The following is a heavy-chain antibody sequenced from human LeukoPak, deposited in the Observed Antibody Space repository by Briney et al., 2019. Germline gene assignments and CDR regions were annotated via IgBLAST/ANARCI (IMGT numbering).Heavy chain of an antibody. CDR2: INGDGSTT. D-gene: IGHD6-6*01. V-gene: IGHV3-74*01. CDR1: GFIFSQFW. CDR3: ARDGLPAARDL. J-gene: IGHJ3*01. Sequence: GGSLRLSCAGSGFIFSQFWMQWVRHVPGKGLVWVSRINGDGSTTNYVDSVKGRFTISRDNAKNTLYLQMNSLRTEDTAVYYCARDGLPAARDLWGQGTMVTVSS.